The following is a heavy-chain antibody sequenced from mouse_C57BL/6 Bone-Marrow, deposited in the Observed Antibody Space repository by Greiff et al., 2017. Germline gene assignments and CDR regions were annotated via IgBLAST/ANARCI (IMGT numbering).Heavy chain of an antibody. Sequence: QVQLKESGPELVKPGASVKLSCKASGYTFTSYDINWVKQRPGQGLEWIGWIYPRDGSTKYNEKFKGKATLTVDTSSSTAYMELHSLTSEDSAVYFCARLEFDGSSGDWYFDVRGTGTTVTVSS. V-gene: IGHV1-85*01. CDR3: ARLEFDGSSGDWYFDV. CDR2: IYPRDGST. J-gene: IGHJ1*03. CDR1: GYTFTSYD. D-gene: IGHD1-1*01.